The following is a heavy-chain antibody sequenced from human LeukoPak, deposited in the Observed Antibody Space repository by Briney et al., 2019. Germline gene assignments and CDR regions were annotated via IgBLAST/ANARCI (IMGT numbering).Heavy chain of an antibody. CDR1: GYTFTGYY. Sequence: GASVKVSCKSSGYTFTGYYMHWVRQAPGQGREWMGWINPNSGGTNYAQKFQGRVTMTRDTSISTAYMELSRLRSDDTAVYYCARGVFPTDAFDIWGQGTMVTVSS. CDR3: ARGVFPTDAFDI. J-gene: IGHJ3*02. CDR2: INPNSGGT. V-gene: IGHV1-2*02. D-gene: IGHD2-21*01.